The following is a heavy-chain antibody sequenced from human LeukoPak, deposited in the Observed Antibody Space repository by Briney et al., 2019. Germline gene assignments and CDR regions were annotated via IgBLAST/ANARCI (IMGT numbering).Heavy chain of an antibody. V-gene: IGHV4-34*01. CDR2: INHSGST. J-gene: IGHJ4*02. Sequence: SETLSLTCAVYGGSFSGYYWSWIRQPPGKGLEWIGEINHSGSTNYNPSLKSRVTISVDTSKNQFSLKLSSVTAADTAVYYCARAPYDILTGYHHIFDYWGQGTLVTVSS. D-gene: IGHD3-9*01. CDR3: ARAPYDILTGYHHIFDY. CDR1: GGSFSGYY.